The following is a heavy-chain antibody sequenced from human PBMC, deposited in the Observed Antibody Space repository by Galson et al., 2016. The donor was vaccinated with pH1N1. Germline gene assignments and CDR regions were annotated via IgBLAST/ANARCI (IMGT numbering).Heavy chain of an antibody. CDR1: GFTFSNYW. D-gene: IGHD3-16*02. CDR2: IKEDGSDT. CDR3: ARAIGSRSAY. Sequence: SLRLSCAAPGFTFSNYWMHWVRQVPGKGLEWVANIKEDGSDTYYVDSVRGRFTISRDNAKNSLYLQMNSLRDEDTALYYCARAIGSRSAYWGQGTLVTVSS. J-gene: IGHJ4*02. V-gene: IGHV3-7*01.